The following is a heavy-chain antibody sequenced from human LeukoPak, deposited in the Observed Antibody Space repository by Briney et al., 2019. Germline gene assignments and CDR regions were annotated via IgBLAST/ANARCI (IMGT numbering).Heavy chain of an antibody. Sequence: PSEALSLTCSVSGASISSDYWSWIRQPPGKGLEWIGNIYSSETTKYNPSLRSRATISGDTSKNQFSLKLSSVTAADTAVYYCARHFPYCGGDCPYYYMDVWGKGTTVTVSS. D-gene: IGHD2-21*02. CDR1: GASISSDY. J-gene: IGHJ6*03. CDR2: IYSSETT. V-gene: IGHV4-4*09. CDR3: ARHFPYCGGDCPYYYMDV.